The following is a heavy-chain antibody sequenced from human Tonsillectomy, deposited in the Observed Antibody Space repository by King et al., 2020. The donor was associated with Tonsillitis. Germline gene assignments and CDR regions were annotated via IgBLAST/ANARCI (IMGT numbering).Heavy chain of an antibody. V-gene: IGHV3-30*02. CDR2: IRYDGSNK. Sequence: QLVQSGGGVVQPGGSLRLSCAASGFTFSSYGMHWVRQAPGKGLEWVAFIRYDGSNKYYADSVKGRFTISRDNSKNTLYLQMNSLRAEDTAVYYCAKHNYYDSSGYIDYWGQGTLVTVSS. D-gene: IGHD3-22*01. CDR1: GFTFSSYG. J-gene: IGHJ4*02. CDR3: AKHNYYDSSGYIDY.